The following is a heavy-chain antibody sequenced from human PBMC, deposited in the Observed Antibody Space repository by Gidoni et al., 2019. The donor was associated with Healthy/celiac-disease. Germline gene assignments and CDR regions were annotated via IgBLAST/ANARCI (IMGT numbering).Heavy chain of an antibody. J-gene: IGHJ3*02. V-gene: IGHV3-21*01. CDR1: GFTCSSYS. CDR3: ARGPPGTTPAFDI. CDR2: ISSSSSYI. D-gene: IGHD1-1*01. Sequence: EVQLVESGGGLVKPGGSRRLSCAASGFTCSSYSMTWVRQAPGKGLEWVSSISSSSSYIYYADSVKGRFTISRDNAKNSLYLQMNSLRAEDTAVYYCARGPPGTTPAFDIWGQGTMVTVSS.